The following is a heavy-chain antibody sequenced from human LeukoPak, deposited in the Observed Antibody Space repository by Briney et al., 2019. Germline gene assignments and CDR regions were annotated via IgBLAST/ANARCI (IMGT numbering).Heavy chain of an antibody. D-gene: IGHD3-22*01. CDR3: ARDKYYDSSGWIPEGYYYYGMDV. CDR1: GGTFSSYA. V-gene: IGHV1-69*04. J-gene: IGHJ6*02. Sequence: ASVKVSCKASGGTFSSYAIGWVRQAPGQGLEWMGRIIPILGIANYAQKFQGRVTITADKSTSTAYMELSSLRSEDTAVYYCARDKYYDSSGWIPEGYYYYGMDVWGQGTTVTVSS. CDR2: IIPILGIA.